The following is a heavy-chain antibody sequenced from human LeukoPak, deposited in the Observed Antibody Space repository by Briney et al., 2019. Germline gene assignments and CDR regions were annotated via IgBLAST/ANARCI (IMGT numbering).Heavy chain of an antibody. CDR2: IYYSGST. D-gene: IGHD1-26*01. J-gene: IGHJ4*02. CDR1: GGSISSGGYY. CDR3: ARESRATQLDY. Sequence: SENLSLTCTVSGGSISSGGYYWSWIRQHPGKGLEWIRYIYYSGSTYYNPSLKSRVTISVDTSKNQFSLKLSSVTAADTAVYYCARESRATQLDYWGQGTLVTVSS. V-gene: IGHV4-31*03.